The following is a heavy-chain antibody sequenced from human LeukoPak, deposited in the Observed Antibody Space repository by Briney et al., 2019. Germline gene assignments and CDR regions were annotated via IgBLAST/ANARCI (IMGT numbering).Heavy chain of an antibody. CDR1: GFTFSSYG. CDR3: ARSLDYDILTGYYNYYYYGMDV. D-gene: IGHD3-9*01. CDR2: ISYDGSNK. Sequence: GRSLRLSCAASGFTFSSYGMHWVRQAPGKGLEWVAVISYDGSNKYYADSVKGRFTISRDNSKNTLYLQMNSLRAEDTAVYYCARSLDYDILTGYYNYYYYGMDVWGQGTTVTVSS. V-gene: IGHV3-30*03. J-gene: IGHJ6*02.